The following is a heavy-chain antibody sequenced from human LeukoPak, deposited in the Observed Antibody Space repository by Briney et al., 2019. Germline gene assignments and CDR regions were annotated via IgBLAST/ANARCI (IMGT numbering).Heavy chain of an antibody. Sequence: SVKVSCKASGGTFSSYAISWVRQAPGQGLEWMGRIIPILGIANYAQKFQGRVTITADKSTSTAYMELSGLRSEDTAVYYCARELAAAGRSTFDYWGQGTLVTVSS. J-gene: IGHJ4*02. CDR1: GGTFSSYA. CDR3: ARELAAAGRSTFDY. V-gene: IGHV1-69*04. D-gene: IGHD6-13*01. CDR2: IIPILGIA.